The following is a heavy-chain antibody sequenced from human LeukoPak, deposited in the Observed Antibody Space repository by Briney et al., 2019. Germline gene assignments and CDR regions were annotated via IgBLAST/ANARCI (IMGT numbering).Heavy chain of an antibody. CDR2: ISSSSSYI. J-gene: IGHJ4*02. CDR1: GFTFSSYS. CDR3: AKDTGYHYGSGSYHD. Sequence: GGSLRLSCAASGFTFSSYSMNWVRQAPGKGLELVSSISSSSSYIYYADSVKGRFTISRDNAKNSLYLQMNSLRAEDTAVYYCAKDTGYHYGSGSYHDWGQGTLVTVSS. D-gene: IGHD3-10*01. V-gene: IGHV3-21*04.